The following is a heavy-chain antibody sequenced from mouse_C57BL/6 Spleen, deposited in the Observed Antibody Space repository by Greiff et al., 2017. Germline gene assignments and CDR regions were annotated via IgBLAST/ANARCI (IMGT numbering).Heavy chain of an antibody. D-gene: IGHD3-1*01. CDR1: GYTFTGYW. CDR2: ILPGSGST. CDR3: ARRAQLRPYWYFDV. V-gene: IGHV1-9*01. Sequence: QVQLKQSGAELMKPGASVKLSCKATGYTFTGYWIEWVKKRPGHGLEWIGEILPGSGSTNYNEKFKGKATFTADTSSDTAYMQLSSLTPEDSAIYYCARRAQLRPYWYFDVWGTWTTVTVSS. J-gene: IGHJ1*03.